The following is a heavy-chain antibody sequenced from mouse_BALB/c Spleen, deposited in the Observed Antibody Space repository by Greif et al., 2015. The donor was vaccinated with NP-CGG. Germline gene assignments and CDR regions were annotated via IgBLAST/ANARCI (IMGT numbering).Heavy chain of an antibody. D-gene: IGHD2-1*01. J-gene: IGHJ2*01. V-gene: IGHV5-9-3*01. CDR2: ISSGGSYT. CDR1: GFTFSSYA. CDR3: ARHGNYDY. Sequence: EVQVVESGGGLVKPGGSLKLSCAASGFTFSSYAMSWVRQTPEKRLEWVATISSGGSYTYYPDSVKGRFTISRDNAKNTLYLQMSSLRPEDTAMYYCARHGNYDYWGQGTTLTVSS.